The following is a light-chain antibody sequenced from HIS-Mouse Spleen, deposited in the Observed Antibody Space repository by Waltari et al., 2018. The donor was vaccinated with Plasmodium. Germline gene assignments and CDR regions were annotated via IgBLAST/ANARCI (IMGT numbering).Light chain of an antibody. CDR2: EGS. CDR1: SSDVGSYNL. J-gene: IGLJ2*01. V-gene: IGLV2-23*01. CDR3: CSYAGSRMV. Sequence: TSSDVGSYNLVSWYQQHPGKAPKLMIYEGSKRPSGVSNRFSGSKSGNTASLTISGLQAEDEADYYCCSYAGSRMVFGGGTKLTVL.